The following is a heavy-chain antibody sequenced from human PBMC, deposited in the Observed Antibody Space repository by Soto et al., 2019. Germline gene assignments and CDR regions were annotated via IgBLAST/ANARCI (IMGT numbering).Heavy chain of an antibody. V-gene: IGHV3-48*01. CDR3: ARFYDFWSRGSTNH. D-gene: IGHD3-3*01. J-gene: IGHJ5*02. Sequence: PVGSLRLSCAASGFTFSSYSMNWVRQAPGKGLEWVSYISSSSSTIYYADSVKGRFTISRDNAKNSLYLQMNSLTAEDTAVYYSARFYDFWSRGSTNHWGQGTLVTVSS. CDR2: ISSSSSTI. CDR1: GFTFSSYS.